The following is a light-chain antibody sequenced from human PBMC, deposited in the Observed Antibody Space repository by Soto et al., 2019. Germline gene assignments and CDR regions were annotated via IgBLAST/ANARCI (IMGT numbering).Light chain of an antibody. CDR1: QGINNY. CDR2: DVS. CDR3: QQYHSYRT. J-gene: IGKJ1*01. V-gene: IGKV1-16*01. Sequence: DIQMTQSPSSLSASVGDTVTITCRASQGINNYLAWYQQKPGKAPKLLMYDVSSLESGVPSRFSGSGSGTEFTLTISSLQSDDFATYYCQQYHSYRTFGQGTKVDIK.